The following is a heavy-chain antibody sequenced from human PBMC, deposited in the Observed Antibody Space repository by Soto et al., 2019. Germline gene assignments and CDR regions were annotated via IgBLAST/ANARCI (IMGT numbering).Heavy chain of an antibody. CDR3: AKGIRWFGEFDY. CDR2: ISYGGNTK. Sequence: GGSLRLSCAAAGFTFNTYGMHWVRQAPGKGLEWVAVISYGGNTKYYADSVKGRFTISRDNSKNTLYLQMNSLRAEDTAVYYCAKGIRWFGEFDYWGQGTLVTVSS. CDR1: GFTFNTYG. D-gene: IGHD3-10*01. J-gene: IGHJ4*02. V-gene: IGHV3-30*18.